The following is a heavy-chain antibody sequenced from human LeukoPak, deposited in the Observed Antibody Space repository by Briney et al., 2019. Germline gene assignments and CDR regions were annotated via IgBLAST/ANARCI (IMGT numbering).Heavy chain of an antibody. CDR3: ARDLSSRDAY. V-gene: IGHV4-59*01. J-gene: IGHJ4*02. Sequence: SETLSLTCTVSGGSISSYYWSWIRQPPGKGLEWIGYLYYSGSTNYNPSLKSRVTISVDTSKNQFSLKLSSVTAADTAVYYCARDLSSRDAYWGQGTLVTVSS. D-gene: IGHD6-13*01. CDR2: LYYSGST. CDR1: GGSISSYY.